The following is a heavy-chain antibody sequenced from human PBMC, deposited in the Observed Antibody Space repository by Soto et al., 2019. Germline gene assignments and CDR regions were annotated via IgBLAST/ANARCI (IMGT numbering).Heavy chain of an antibody. J-gene: IGHJ5*02. V-gene: IGHV4-34*01. CDR3: ARPDAVTTSNWFDP. D-gene: IGHD4-17*01. CDR2: INHSGGT. Sequence: SETLSLTCAVYGGSFSGYYWSWIRQPPGKGLEWIGEINHSGGTNYNPSLKSRVTISVDTSKNQFSLKLSSVTAADTAVYYCARPDAVTTSNWFDPWGQGPLVTV. CDR1: GGSFSGYY.